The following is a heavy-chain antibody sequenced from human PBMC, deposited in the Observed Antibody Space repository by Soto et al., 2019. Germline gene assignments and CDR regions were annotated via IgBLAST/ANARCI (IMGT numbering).Heavy chain of an antibody. CDR1: GYTFTTYE. J-gene: IGHJ5*01. V-gene: IGHV1-8*01. Sequence: ASVKVSCKASGYTFTTYEINGVLQSTLQGLEWMGWMNPNNGNTGYAQKFQGRVTMTRNTSMSTAYMELSSLTSEDTAVYYCARGDSFTSSWYWFDSWGQGAPVTVSS. CDR2: MNPNNGNT. CDR3: ARGDSFTSSWYWFDS. D-gene: IGHD6-13*01.